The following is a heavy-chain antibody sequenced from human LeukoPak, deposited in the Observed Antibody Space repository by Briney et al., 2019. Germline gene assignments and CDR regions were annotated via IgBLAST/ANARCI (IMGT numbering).Heavy chain of an antibody. Sequence: PGGSLRLSCAASGFTFSSYAMSWVRQAPGKGLEWVSAISGSGGSTYYADSVKGRFTISRDNSKNTLYLQMNSLRAEDTAVYYCAKDGDGYYYYGMDVWGQGTTVTVSS. V-gene: IGHV3-23*01. D-gene: IGHD2-8*01. J-gene: IGHJ6*02. CDR3: AKDGDGYYYYGMDV. CDR2: ISGSGGST. CDR1: GFTFSSYA.